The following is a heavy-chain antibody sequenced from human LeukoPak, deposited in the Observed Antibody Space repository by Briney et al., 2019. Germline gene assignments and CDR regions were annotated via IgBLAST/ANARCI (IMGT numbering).Heavy chain of an antibody. CDR3: ARATYYYDSSGYPYYVDV. D-gene: IGHD3-22*01. J-gene: IGHJ6*03. CDR1: GYTFTSYG. CDR2: ISAYNGNT. Sequence: ASVKVSCKASGYTFTSYGISWVRQAPGQGLEWMGWISAYNGNTNYAQKLQGRVTMTTDTSTSTAYMELRSLRSDDTAVYYCARATYYYDSSGYPYYVDVWGKGTTVTISS. V-gene: IGHV1-18*01.